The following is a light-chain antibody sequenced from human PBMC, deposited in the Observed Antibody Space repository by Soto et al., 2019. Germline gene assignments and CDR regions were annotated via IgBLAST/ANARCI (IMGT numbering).Light chain of an antibody. Sequence: QSALTQPRSVSGSPGQSVTISCTGTASDVGAYNYVSWYQQHPGKAPKVMIYDVKKRPSGVPDRFSGSKFANTASLTISGLQAXXXADYYCCSYADTYTWLFGGGTKLTVL. CDR3: CSYADTYTWL. CDR2: DVK. CDR1: ASDVGAYNY. V-gene: IGLV2-11*01. J-gene: IGLJ2*01.